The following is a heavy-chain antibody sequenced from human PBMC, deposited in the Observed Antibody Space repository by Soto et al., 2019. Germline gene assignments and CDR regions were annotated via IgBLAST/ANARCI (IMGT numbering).Heavy chain of an antibody. V-gene: IGHV4-31*03. Sequence: SETLSLTCTVSGGSISTGGYYWSWIRQHPGKGLEWIGYIYYSGSTYYNPSLKSRVAISVDTSKNQFSLKLSSVTAADTAVYYCAKSSTSANYFDYWGQGTLVTVSS. D-gene: IGHD2-2*01. CDR1: GGSISTGGYY. CDR3: AKSSTSANYFDY. J-gene: IGHJ4*02. CDR2: IYYSGST.